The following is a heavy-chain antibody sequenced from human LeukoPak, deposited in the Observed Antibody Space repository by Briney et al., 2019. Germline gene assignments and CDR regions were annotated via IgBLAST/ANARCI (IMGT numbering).Heavy chain of an antibody. J-gene: IGHJ4*02. V-gene: IGHV3-48*04. Sequence: PGGSLRLSCAASRFTFSSYSMNWVRQAPGKGLEWVSYISSSSSSIYYADSVKGRFTISRDNAKNTLYLQMNSLRAEDTAVYYCARADGSGWLTYWGQGTLVTVSS. D-gene: IGHD6-19*01. CDR1: RFTFSSYS. CDR2: ISSSSSSI. CDR3: ARADGSGWLTY.